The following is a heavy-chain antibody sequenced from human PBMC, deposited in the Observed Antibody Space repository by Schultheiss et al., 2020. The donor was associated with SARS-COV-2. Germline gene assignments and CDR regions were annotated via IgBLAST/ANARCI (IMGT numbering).Heavy chain of an antibody. J-gene: IGHJ4*02. V-gene: IGHV4-31*11. CDR2: IYYSGST. D-gene: IGHD3/OR15-3a*01. Sequence: SETLSLTCAVSGGSISSGGYYWSWIRQHPGKGLEWIGYIYYSGSTNYNPSLKSRVTISVDTSKNQFSLKLSSVTAADTAVYYCVWTNADFDYWGQGTLVTVSS. CDR3: VWTNADFDY. CDR1: GGSISSGGYY.